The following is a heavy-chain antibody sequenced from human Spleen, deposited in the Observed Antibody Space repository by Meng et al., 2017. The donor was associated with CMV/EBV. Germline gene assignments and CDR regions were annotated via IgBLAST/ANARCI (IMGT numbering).Heavy chain of an antibody. CDR3: ARDLTSTYYFDY. V-gene: IGHV3-30*02. J-gene: IGHJ4*02. CDR1: GFTFSSYG. Sequence: GESLKISCAASGFTFSSYGMHWVRQAPGKGLEWVAFIRYDGSNKYYADSVKGRFTISRDNSKNTLYLQMNSLRAEDTAVYYCARDLTSTYYFDYWGQGTLVTVSS. CDR2: IRYDGSNK.